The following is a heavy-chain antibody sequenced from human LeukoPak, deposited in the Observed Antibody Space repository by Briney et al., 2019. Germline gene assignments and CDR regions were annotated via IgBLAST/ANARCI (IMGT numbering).Heavy chain of an antibody. CDR2: ISSSSSYI. Sequence: ETLSLTCTVSGGSVSSGSYYWSWIRQPPGKGLEWVSSISSSSSYIYYADSVKGRFTISRDNAKDTLYLQMNSLRVEDTATYYCANSHGGFGELWVWFGPWGQGTLVTVSS. J-gene: IGHJ5*02. V-gene: IGHV3-21*04. CDR1: GGSVSSGSYY. CDR3: ANSHGGFGELWVWFGP. D-gene: IGHD3-10*01.